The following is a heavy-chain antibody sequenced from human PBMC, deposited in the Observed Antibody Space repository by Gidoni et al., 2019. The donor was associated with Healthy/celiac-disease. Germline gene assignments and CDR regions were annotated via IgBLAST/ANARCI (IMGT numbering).Heavy chain of an antibody. CDR2: FDPEDGET. CDR3: ATLSHSSGWLDY. Sequence: QVQLVQSGPAGKKPGAAVKASCKVSGNTPTELSMHWVRQAPGKGLEWMGGFDPEDGETIYAQKFQGRVTMTEDTSTDTAYMELSSLRSEDTAVYYCATLSHSSGWLDYWGQGTLVTVSS. CDR1: GNTPTELS. V-gene: IGHV1-24*01. D-gene: IGHD6-19*01. J-gene: IGHJ4*02.